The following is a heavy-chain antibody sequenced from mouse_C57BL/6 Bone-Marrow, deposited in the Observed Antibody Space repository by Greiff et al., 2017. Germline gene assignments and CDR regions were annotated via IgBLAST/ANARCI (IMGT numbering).Heavy chain of an antibody. D-gene: IGHD1-1*01. CDR2: IYPRSGNT. V-gene: IGHV1-81*01. Sequence: VQLQQSGAELARPGASVKLSCKASGYTFTSYGISWVKQRTGQGLEWIGEIYPRSGNTYYNEKFKGKATLTADKSSSTAYMELRSLTSEDSAVYFCAGDYYDSSPDYYAMDYWGQGTSVTVSS. CDR1: GYTFTSYG. CDR3: AGDYYDSSPDYYAMDY. J-gene: IGHJ4*01.